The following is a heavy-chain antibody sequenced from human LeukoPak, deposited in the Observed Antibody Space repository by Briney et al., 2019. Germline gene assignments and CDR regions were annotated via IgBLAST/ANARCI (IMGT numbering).Heavy chain of an antibody. Sequence: GASVKVSCKASGGTFSSYAISWVRQAPGQGLEWMGRIIPILDIANYAQKFQGRVTITADKSTSTAYMELRSLRSDDTAVYYCARDLGIAAAGTFIWFDPWGQGTLVTVSS. CDR2: IIPILDIA. CDR1: GGTFSSYA. V-gene: IGHV1-69*04. CDR3: ARDLGIAAAGTFIWFDP. D-gene: IGHD6-13*01. J-gene: IGHJ5*02.